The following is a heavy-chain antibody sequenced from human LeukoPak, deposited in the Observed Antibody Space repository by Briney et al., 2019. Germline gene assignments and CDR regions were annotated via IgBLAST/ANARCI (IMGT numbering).Heavy chain of an antibody. CDR3: AKDPYNDSSGYYYVS. J-gene: IGHJ4*02. CDR2: ISGSGGST. CDR1: GFTFSSYA. V-gene: IGHV3-23*01. Sequence: PGGSLRLSCAASGFTFSSYAMSWVRQAPGKGLEWASAISGSGGSTYYADSVKGRFTISRDNSKNTLYLQMNSLRAEDTAVYYCAKDPYNDSSGYYYVSWGQGTLVTVSS. D-gene: IGHD3-22*01.